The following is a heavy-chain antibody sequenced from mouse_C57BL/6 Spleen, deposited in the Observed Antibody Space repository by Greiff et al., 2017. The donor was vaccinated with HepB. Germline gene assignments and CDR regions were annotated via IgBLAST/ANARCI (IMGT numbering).Heavy chain of an antibody. CDR1: GYTFTSYW. J-gene: IGHJ2*01. V-gene: IGHV1-52*01. CDR3: ARDYGSRHFDY. D-gene: IGHD1-1*01. CDR2: IDPSDSET. Sequence: VQLQQSGAELVRPGSSVKLSCKASGYTFTSYWMHWVKQRPIQGLEWIGNIDPSDSETHYNQKFKDKATLTVDKSSITAYMQLSSLTSDDSAVYYCARDYGSRHFDYWGQGTTLTVSS.